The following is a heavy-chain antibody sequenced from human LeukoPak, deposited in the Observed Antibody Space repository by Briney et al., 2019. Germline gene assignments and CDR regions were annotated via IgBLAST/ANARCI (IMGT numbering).Heavy chain of an antibody. J-gene: IGHJ5*02. CDR2: IWYDGSNK. V-gene: IGHV3-33*01. D-gene: IGHD3-3*01. CDR1: GFTFSSYG. Sequence: GGSLRLSCAASGFTFSSYGMHWVRQAPGKGLEWVAVIWYDGSNKYYADSVKGRFTISRVNSKNTLYLQMNSLRAEDTAVYYCARDGYYDFWSGYYWRGNWFDPWGQGTLVTVSS. CDR3: ARDGYYDFWSGYYWRGNWFDP.